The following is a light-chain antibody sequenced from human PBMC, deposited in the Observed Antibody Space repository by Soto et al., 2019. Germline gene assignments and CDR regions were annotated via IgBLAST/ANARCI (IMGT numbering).Light chain of an antibody. CDR2: AAS. CDR3: QQSYSTIT. V-gene: IGKV1-39*01. CDR1: QSISMY. Sequence: DIQMTQSPSSLSSSVGDRFTIAVRASQSISMYLNWYQQKPGKAPKLLIYAASSLQSGVPSRFSGSGSGTDFTLTISSLQPEDFATYYCQQSYSTITFGQGTRLEI. J-gene: IGKJ5*01.